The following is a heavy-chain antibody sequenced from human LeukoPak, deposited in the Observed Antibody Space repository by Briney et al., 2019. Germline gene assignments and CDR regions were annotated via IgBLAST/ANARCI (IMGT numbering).Heavy chain of an antibody. CDR1: GFTFSSYS. J-gene: IGHJ1*01. D-gene: IGHD6-6*01. CDR2: ISSSSRYI. CDR3: SRDLTTSSTAYFQH. Sequence: GGSLRLSCAASGFTFSSYSMNWVRQAPGKGLEWVSSISSSSRYIYYADSVKGRFTISRDNAKNSLYLQMNSLRAEDTAVYYCSRDLTTSSTAYFQHWGQGTLVTVSS. V-gene: IGHV3-21*01.